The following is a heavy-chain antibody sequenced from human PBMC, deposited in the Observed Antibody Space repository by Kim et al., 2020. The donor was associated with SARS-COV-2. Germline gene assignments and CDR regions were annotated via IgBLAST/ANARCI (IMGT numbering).Heavy chain of an antibody. CDR2: IYYSVST. CDR1: GGSISSYY. V-gene: IGHV4-59*01. CDR3: ARDSSSWYLGEYYYYGMDV. J-gene: IGHJ6*02. D-gene: IGHD6-13*01. Sequence: SETLSLTCTVSGGSISSYYWSWIRQPPGKGLEWIGYIYYSVSTNYNPSLKSRVTISVDTSKNQFSLKLSSVTAADTAVYYCARDSSSWYLGEYYYYGMDVWGQGTTVTVSS.